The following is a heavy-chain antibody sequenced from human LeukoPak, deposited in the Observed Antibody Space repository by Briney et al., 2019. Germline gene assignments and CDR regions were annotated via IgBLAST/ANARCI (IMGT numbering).Heavy chain of an antibody. Sequence: GGSLRLSCAASGFIFSNYTMHWVRQAPGKGLEWVAVISYDGSNKYYGDSVKGRFTIPRDNSKNTLYLQMDSLRAEDTAVYYCARPRGSRWSIPFDNWGQGTLVTVSS. CDR3: ARPRGSRWSIPFDN. D-gene: IGHD6-13*01. J-gene: IGHJ4*02. CDR2: ISYDGSNK. V-gene: IGHV3-30-3*01. CDR1: GFIFSNYT.